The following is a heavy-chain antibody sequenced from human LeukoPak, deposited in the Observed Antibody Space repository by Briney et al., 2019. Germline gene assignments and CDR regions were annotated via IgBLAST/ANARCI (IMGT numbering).Heavy chain of an antibody. CDR3: AREWDGAFDY. CDR2: IKQDGSEQ. V-gene: IGHV3-7*01. D-gene: IGHD1-26*01. Sequence: GGALRLSCAASGFTFSRYWMSWVRQAPGKGLEWVANIKQDGSEQFYVDSVKGRFTISRDNAKNSVDLQMNSLRPEDTAMYYCAREWDGAFDYWGQGTLVTVSS. J-gene: IGHJ4*02. CDR1: GFTFSRYW.